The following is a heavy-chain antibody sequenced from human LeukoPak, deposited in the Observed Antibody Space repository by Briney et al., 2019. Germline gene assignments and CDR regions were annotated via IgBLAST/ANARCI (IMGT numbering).Heavy chain of an antibody. CDR2: IRYDESDK. CDR1: GFSFTSYG. CDR3: ASDPSITPLWFDP. J-gene: IGHJ5*02. V-gene: IGHV3-33*01. D-gene: IGHD4-23*01. Sequence: GGSLRLSCAASGFSFTSYGMHWVRQAPGKGLEWVTFIRYDESDKYYADSVKGRFTISRDNSENTVFLQMNSLRVDDTAVYYCASDPSITPLWFDPWGQGTLVTVSS.